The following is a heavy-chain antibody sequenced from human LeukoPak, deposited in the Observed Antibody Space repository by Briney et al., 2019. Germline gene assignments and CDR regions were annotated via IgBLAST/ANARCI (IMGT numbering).Heavy chain of an antibody. CDR2: IRGNGET. D-gene: IGHD3-16*01. Sequence: GGSLRLSCAASGLSFSTFAMSWVRQGPARGLEWVSSIRGNGETIYADSVKGRFTLSSDSSRNTVYFQLNNLRVEDTAIYYCAKASWVSSTDAVRWGQGTLVTVSS. V-gene: IGHV3-23*01. CDR1: GLSFSTFA. CDR3: AKASWVSSTDAVR. J-gene: IGHJ4*02.